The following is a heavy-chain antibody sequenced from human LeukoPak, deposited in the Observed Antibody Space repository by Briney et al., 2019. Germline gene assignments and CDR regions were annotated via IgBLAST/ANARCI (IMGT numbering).Heavy chain of an antibody. CDR2: ISDDGSQ. V-gene: IGHV3-30*18. D-gene: IGHD3-10*01. CDR3: AKDRYYYGSGSSDYYYMDV. CDR1: GFAFSSYG. J-gene: IGHJ6*03. Sequence: GTSLRLSCAASGFAFSSYGMHWVRQAPGQGLEWVALISDDGSQYYIDSVKGRFTISRDNSKNTLYLQMNSLRAEDTAVYYCAKDRYYYGSGSSDYYYMDVWGKGTTVTVSS.